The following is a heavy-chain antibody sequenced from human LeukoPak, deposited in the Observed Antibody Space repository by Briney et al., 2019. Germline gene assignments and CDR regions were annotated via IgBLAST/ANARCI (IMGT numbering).Heavy chain of an antibody. CDR3: TPLVPGHVAFDY. V-gene: IGHV3-73*01. CDR1: GFTFSGSV. D-gene: IGHD2-21*01. Sequence: GGSLRLSCAASGFTFSGSVMHWVRQASGKGLEWVGQIGSKVDNYATAYAASVKGRFTISRDDSKNTVYLQVNSLKTEDTAVYFCTPLVPGHVAFDYWGQGTLVTVSS. CDR2: IGSKVDNYAT. J-gene: IGHJ4*02.